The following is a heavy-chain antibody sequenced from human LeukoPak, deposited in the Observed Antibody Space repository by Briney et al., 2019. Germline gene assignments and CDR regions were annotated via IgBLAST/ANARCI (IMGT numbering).Heavy chain of an antibody. CDR1: GYTFTSYG. Sequence: ASVKVSCKASGYTFTSYGIGWVRQAPGQGLEWMGWISAYNGNTNYAQKLQGRVTMTTDTSTSTAYMELRSLRSDDTAVYYCARDQYYYGSGSYEPDYWGQGTLVTVSS. J-gene: IGHJ4*02. CDR2: ISAYNGNT. D-gene: IGHD3-10*01. CDR3: ARDQYYYGSGSYEPDY. V-gene: IGHV1-18*01.